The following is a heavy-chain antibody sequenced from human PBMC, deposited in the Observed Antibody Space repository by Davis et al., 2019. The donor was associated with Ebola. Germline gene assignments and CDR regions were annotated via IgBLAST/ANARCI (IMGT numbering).Heavy chain of an antibody. Sequence: GESLKISCAASGFTFSSYWMSWVRQAPGKGLEWVANIKQDGSEKYYVDSVKGRFTISRDNAKNSLYLQMNSLRAEDTAVYYCARDLGTVTYWGLDYWGQGTLVTVSS. J-gene: IGHJ4*02. CDR2: IKQDGSEK. CDR3: ARDLGTVTYWGLDY. D-gene: IGHD4-17*01. V-gene: IGHV3-7*01. CDR1: GFTFSSYW.